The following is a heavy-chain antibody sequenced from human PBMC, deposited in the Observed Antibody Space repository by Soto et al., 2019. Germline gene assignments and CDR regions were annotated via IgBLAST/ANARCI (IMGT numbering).Heavy chain of an antibody. J-gene: IGHJ3*02. V-gene: IGHV3-23*01. CDR2: ISGSGGST. CDR1: GFTFSSYA. D-gene: IGHD6-13*01. Sequence: GGSLRLSCAASGFTFSSYAMSWVRQAPGKGLEWVSAISGSGGSTYYGDTVKGRFTISRDNSKNTLLLQMNSLRAEDEAVYDSAKDWPVEGRAGRMDAFDIWGQGTMVTVSS. CDR3: AKDWPVEGRAGRMDAFDI.